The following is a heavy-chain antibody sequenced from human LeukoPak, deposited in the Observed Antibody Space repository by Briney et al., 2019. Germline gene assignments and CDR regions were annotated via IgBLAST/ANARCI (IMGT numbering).Heavy chain of an antibody. CDR3: ARELNGYGYYFFDY. Sequence: GGSLRLSCAASGFTFSSYGMNWVRQAPGKGLEWVSYISSSSSTIYYADSVKGRFTISRDNAKNSLYLQMNGLGAEDTAVYYCARELNGYGYYFFDYWGPGTLVTVSS. J-gene: IGHJ4*02. CDR1: GFTFSSYG. V-gene: IGHV3-48*04. D-gene: IGHD3-16*01. CDR2: ISSSSSTI.